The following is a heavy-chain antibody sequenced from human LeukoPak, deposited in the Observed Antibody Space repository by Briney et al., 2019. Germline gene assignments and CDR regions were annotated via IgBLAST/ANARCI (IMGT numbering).Heavy chain of an antibody. CDR1: GASISSHY. Sequence: SETLSLTCTVSGASISSHYWSWIRQPPGKGLEGIAFMYYTGTTTYNPSLKSRVTISVDTSKNQLSLKLSSVTAVDTAVYFCARVLDSDGADVFDLWGQGTMVAVSS. CDR3: ARVLDSDGADVFDL. V-gene: IGHV4-59*11. D-gene: IGHD5-24*01. J-gene: IGHJ3*01. CDR2: MYYTGTT.